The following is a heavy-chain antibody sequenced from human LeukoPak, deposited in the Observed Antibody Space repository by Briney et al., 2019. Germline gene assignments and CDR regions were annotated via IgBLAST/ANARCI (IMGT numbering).Heavy chain of an antibody. CDR1: GGSISTYY. Sequence: PSETLSLTCTVSGGSISTYYWSWIRQPPGKGLEWIGYIYSSGSTSYNPSLRSRVTISIDTSQIQFSLRLSSVTAADTAIYYCARSVVTYYGSKNSMWPDAFDSWGQGTMVSVSS. D-gene: IGHD3-10*01. J-gene: IGHJ3*01. CDR2: IYSSGST. CDR3: ARSVVTYYGSKNSMWPDAFDS. V-gene: IGHV4-4*09.